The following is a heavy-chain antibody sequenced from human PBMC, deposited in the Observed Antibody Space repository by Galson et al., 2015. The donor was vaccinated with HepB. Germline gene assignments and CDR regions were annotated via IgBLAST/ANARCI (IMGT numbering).Heavy chain of an antibody. D-gene: IGHD3-3*01. J-gene: IGHJ4*02. CDR1: GFTFSNYH. Sequence: SLRLSYAASGFTFSNYHLSWIRQAPGKGLEWISYISSSGSTIYYADSVKGRFTISRDNAKNSLYLQMNSLRAEDTAVYYCARVGPYYDFWSGHLDYWGQGTLVTVSS. CDR2: ISSSGSTI. V-gene: IGHV3-11*01. CDR3: ARVGPYYDFWSGHLDY.